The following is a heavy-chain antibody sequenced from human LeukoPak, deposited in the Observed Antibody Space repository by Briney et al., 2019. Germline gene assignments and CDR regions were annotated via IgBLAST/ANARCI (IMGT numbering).Heavy chain of an antibody. J-gene: IGHJ4*02. CDR3: ARHGEVVIAYDY. Sequence: SDTLSLTCTVSGCSISSSSYYWGWIRQPPGKGLEWIGSIYYSGSTYYNPSLKSRVTISVDTSKNQFSLKLSSVTAADTAVYSCARHGEVVIAYDYWGQGTLVTVSS. CDR1: GCSISSSSYY. V-gene: IGHV4-39*01. CDR2: IYYSGST. D-gene: IGHD2-21*01.